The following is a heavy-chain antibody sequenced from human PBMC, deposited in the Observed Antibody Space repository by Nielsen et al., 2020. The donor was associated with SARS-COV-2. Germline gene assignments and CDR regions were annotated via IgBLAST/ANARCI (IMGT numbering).Heavy chain of an antibody. J-gene: IGHJ6*02. V-gene: IGHV1-3*01. Sequence: ASVKVSCKASGYTFTSYAMHWVRQAPGQRLEWMGWINAGNGNTKYSQKFQGRVTTTRDTSASTAYMELSSLRSEDTAVYYCARDSSSALYYGMDVWGQGTTVTVSS. CDR2: INAGNGNT. CDR1: GYTFTSYA. D-gene: IGHD6-6*01. CDR3: ARDSSSALYYGMDV.